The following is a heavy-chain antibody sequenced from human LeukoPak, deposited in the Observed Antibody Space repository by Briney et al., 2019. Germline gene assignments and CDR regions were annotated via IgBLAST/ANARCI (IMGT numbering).Heavy chain of an antibody. J-gene: IGHJ4*02. CDR3: ARVGDSGYYSLDY. CDR1: GGSFSGYY. D-gene: IGHD3-22*01. V-gene: IGHV4-34*01. CDR2: INHSGST. Sequence: SETLSLTCAVYGGSFSGYYWSWIRQPPGKGLEWIGEINHSGSTNYNPSLKSRVTISVDTSKNQSSLKLSSVTAADTAVYYCARVGDSGYYSLDYWGQGTLVTVSS.